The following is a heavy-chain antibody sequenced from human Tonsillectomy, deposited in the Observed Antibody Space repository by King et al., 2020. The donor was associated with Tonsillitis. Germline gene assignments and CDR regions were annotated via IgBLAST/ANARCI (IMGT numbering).Heavy chain of an antibody. Sequence: VQLVESGGGLVQPGGSLRLSCAASGFTFSSYAMSWVRQAPGKGLEWVSGISGSGGSAWYADSVKGRFTISRDNSKNTLYLQMNSLRAEDTAVYYCAKSLAGISGWFDPWGQGTLVTVSS. CDR3: AKSLAGISGWFDP. CDR1: GFTFSSYA. CDR2: ISGSGGSA. J-gene: IGHJ5*02. D-gene: IGHD3-10*01. V-gene: IGHV3-23*04.